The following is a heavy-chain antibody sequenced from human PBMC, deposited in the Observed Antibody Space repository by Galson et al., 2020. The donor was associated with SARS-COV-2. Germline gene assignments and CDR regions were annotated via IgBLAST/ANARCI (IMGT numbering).Heavy chain of an antibody. V-gene: IGHV3-9*01. Sequence: GGSLRLSCAASGFTFDDYAMHWVRQAPGKGLEWVSGISWNSGSIGYADSVKGRFTISRDNAKNSLYLQMNSLRAEDTALYYCATGNWNDANFDYWGQGTLVTVSS. D-gene: IGHD1-1*01. J-gene: IGHJ4*02. CDR2: ISWNSGSI. CDR3: ATGNWNDANFDY. CDR1: GFTFDDYA.